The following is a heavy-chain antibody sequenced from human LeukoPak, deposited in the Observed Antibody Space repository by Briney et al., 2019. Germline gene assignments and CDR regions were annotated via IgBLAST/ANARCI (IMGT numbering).Heavy chain of an antibody. D-gene: IGHD2-15*01. Sequence: GSLRLSCAASGFTFSSYAMSWVRQAPGKGLEWVSAISGSGGSTYYADSVKGRFTISRDNSKNTLYLQMNSLRAEDTAVYYCAKDIVVVVAAAHDYWGQGTLVTVSS. CDR3: AKDIVVVVAAAHDY. V-gene: IGHV3-23*01. CDR2: ISGSGGST. J-gene: IGHJ4*02. CDR1: GFTFSSYA.